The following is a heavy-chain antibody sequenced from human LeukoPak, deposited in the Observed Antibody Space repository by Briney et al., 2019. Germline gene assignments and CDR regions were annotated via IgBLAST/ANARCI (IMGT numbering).Heavy chain of an antibody. Sequence: GRSLRLSCAASGFTFSSYAMHWVRQAPGKGLEWVAVISYDGSNKYYADSVKGRFTISRDNSKNTLYLQMSSLRAEDTAVYYCVKRDYGSGSYYVLDYWGQGTLVTVSS. J-gene: IGHJ4*02. CDR2: ISYDGSNK. CDR1: GFTFSSYA. CDR3: VKRDYGSGSYYVLDY. D-gene: IGHD3-10*01. V-gene: IGHV3-30-3*01.